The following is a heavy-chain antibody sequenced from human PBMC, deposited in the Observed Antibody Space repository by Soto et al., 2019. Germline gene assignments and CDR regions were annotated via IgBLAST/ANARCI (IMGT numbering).Heavy chain of an antibody. D-gene: IGHD3-3*01. CDR2: ISYDGSNK. CDR3: ARGPTYYDFWSGYYINYYYYYGMDV. Sequence: QVQLVESGGGVVQPGRSLRLSCAASGFTFSSYAMHWVRQAPGKGLEWVAVISYDGSNKYYADSVKGRFTISRDNSKNTLYLQMNSLRAEDTAVYYCARGPTYYDFWSGYYINYYYYYGMDVWGQGTTVTVSS. V-gene: IGHV3-30-3*01. J-gene: IGHJ6*02. CDR1: GFTFSSYA.